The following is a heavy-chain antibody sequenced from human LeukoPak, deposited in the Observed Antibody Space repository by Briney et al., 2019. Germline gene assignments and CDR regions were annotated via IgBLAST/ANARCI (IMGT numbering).Heavy chain of an antibody. J-gene: IGHJ4*02. CDR3: ARHAIMGATKSYFDY. D-gene: IGHD1-26*01. V-gene: IGHV5-51*01. Sequence: GESLKISCKGSGYSFTSYWIAWVRQMPGKGLECMGIIHPGDSDTRYNPSFQGQVTISADKSISTAYLQWSSLKASDTAMYYCARHAIMGATKSYFDYWGQGTLATVSS. CDR1: GYSFTSYW. CDR2: IHPGDSDT.